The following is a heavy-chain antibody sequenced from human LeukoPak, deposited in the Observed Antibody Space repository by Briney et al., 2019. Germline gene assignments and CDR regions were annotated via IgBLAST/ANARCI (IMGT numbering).Heavy chain of an antibody. V-gene: IGHV4-34*01. CDR2: INHSGST. CDR3: ARGRVAGTGY. D-gene: IGHD2-15*01. CDR1: GGSFSGYY. J-gene: IGHJ4*02. Sequence: PSETLSLTCAVYGGSFSGYYWSWIRQPPGKGLEWIGEINHSGSTNYNPSLKSRVTISVDTSKNQFSLKLSSVTAADTAVYYRARGRVAGTGYWGQGTLVTVSS.